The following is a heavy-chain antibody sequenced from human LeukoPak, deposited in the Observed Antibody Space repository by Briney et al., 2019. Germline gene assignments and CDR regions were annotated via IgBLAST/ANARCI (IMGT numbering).Heavy chain of an antibody. CDR2: MNPNSGNT. J-gene: IGHJ4*02. CDR3: GRRVYAWGYYFDY. CDR1: GYTFTSYD. Sequence: AAVKVSCKASGYTFTSYDINWVRQAPGQGLEWMGWMNPNSGNTGYAQKFQGRVTITTNNSISTAYMELSSLRSEDTAVYYCGRRVYAWGYYFDYWGQGTLVTVSS. V-gene: IGHV1-8*03. D-gene: IGHD2-8*01.